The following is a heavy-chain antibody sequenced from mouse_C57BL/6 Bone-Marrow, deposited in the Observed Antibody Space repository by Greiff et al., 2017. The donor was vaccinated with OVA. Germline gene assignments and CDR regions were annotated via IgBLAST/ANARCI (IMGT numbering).Heavy chain of an antibody. CDR3: ARVPYYSAWFAY. CDR1: GYSITSGYY. V-gene: IGHV3-6*01. D-gene: IGHD2-12*01. Sequence: EESGPGLVKPSQSLSLTCSVTGYSITSGYYWNWIRQFPGNKLEWMGYISYDGSNNYNPSLKNRISITRDTSKNQFFLKLNSVTTEDTATYYCARVPYYSAWFAYWGQGTLVTVSA. CDR2: ISYDGSN. J-gene: IGHJ3*01.